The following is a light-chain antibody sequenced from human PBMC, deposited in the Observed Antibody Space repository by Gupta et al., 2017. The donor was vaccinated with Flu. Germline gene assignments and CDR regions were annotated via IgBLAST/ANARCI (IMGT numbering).Light chain of an antibody. CDR2: GAS. J-gene: IGKJ2*01. CDR3: QQYGRAPPA. V-gene: IGKV3-20*01. CDR1: QSVSSSY. Sequence: GTLSLSPGERATLSCRASQSVSSSYLAWYQQKPGQAPRLLIYGASSRATGIPDRFSGSGSGTDFTLTISRLEPEDFAVYYCQQYGRAPPAFGQGTKLEIK.